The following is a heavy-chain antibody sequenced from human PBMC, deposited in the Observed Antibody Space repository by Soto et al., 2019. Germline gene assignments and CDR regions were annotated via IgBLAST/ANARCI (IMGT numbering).Heavy chain of an antibody. CDR2: INHGGST. J-gene: IGHJ4*02. CDR3: ATKEGTNWGFDY. Sequence: QVRLHQWGAGLLKPSETLSLTCAVYGGSFGGYYWSWIRQSPGKGLEWIGEINHGGSTSYRSSLKSRVTISIDTSKNHFSLKLESVTAADTAVYYGATKEGTNWGFDYWGQGTRVSV. CDR1: GGSFGGYY. V-gene: IGHV4-34*01. D-gene: IGHD7-27*01.